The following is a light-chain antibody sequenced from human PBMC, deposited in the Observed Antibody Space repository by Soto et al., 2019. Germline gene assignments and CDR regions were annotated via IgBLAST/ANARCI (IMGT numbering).Light chain of an antibody. CDR2: DAS. CDR3: QQYNNWPPLT. J-gene: IGKJ4*01. CDR1: QSVGKY. Sequence: EIVMTQSPATLSLSPGERATLSCRASQSVGKYLVWYQQKPGQAPRLLIYDASNRATGIPARFSGSGSGTDFTLTISSLEPEDFAVYYCQQYNNWPPLTFGGGTKVDIK. V-gene: IGKV3-11*01.